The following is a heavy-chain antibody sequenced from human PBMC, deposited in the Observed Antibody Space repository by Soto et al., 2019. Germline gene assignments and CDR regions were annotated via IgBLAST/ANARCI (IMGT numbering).Heavy chain of an antibody. CDR2: ISAYNGNT. J-gene: IGHJ6*02. Sequence: ASVNVSGKSSGYTFTSYCISWVRQAPGQGLEWMGWISAYNGNTNYAQKLQGRVTMTTDTSTSTAYMELRSLRSDDTAVYYCARAEYYYYGMDVWGQGTTVTVSS. CDR1: GYTFTSYC. V-gene: IGHV1-18*01. CDR3: ARAEYYYYGMDV.